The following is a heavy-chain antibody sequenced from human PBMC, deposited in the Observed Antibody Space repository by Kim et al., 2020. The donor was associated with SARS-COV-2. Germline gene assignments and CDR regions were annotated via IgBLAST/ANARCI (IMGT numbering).Heavy chain of an antibody. D-gene: IGHD6-13*01. V-gene: IGHV1-24*01. CDR2: FDPEDGET. CDR1: GYTLPELS. J-gene: IGHJ6*02. Sequence: ASVKVSCKVSGYTLPELSMHWVRQAPGKGLEWMGGFDPEDGETIYAQKYQGRVTMTEDTSTDTAYMELRSLRSEDTAVYYCATRIAASGYYYYYGMDVWGQGTTVTVSS. CDR3: ATRIAASGYYYYYGMDV.